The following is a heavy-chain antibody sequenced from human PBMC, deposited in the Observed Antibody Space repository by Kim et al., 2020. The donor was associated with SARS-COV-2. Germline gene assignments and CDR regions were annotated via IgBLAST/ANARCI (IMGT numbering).Heavy chain of an antibody. CDR3: ARGYWFDP. V-gene: IGHV4-34*01. J-gene: IGHJ5*02. Sequence: SETLSLTCAVYGGSFSGYYWSWIRQPPGKGLEWIGEINHSGSTNYNPSLKSRVTISVDTSKNQFSLKLSSVTAADTAVYYCARGYWFDPWGQGTLVTVSS. CDR2: INHSGST. CDR1: GGSFSGYY.